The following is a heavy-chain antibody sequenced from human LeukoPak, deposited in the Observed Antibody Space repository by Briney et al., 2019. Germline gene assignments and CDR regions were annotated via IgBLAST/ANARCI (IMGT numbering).Heavy chain of an antibody. D-gene: IGHD3-3*01. V-gene: IGHV3-48*01. CDR3: GRDGGVAYGLDV. CDR1: GFTFKSHN. Sequence: GGSLRLSCAASGFTFKSHNMNSVRQAPGKGLEWVSFTSGDSKVIYYADSVKGRFTISRDNAKNSLFLQMNSLRVDDTAVYYCGRDGGVAYGLDVWGRGTTVTVSS. CDR2: TSGDSKVI. J-gene: IGHJ6*02.